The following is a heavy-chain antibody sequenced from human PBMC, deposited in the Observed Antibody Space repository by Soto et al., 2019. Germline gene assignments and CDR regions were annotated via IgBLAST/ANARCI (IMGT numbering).Heavy chain of an antibody. CDR2: IDPEDGEA. J-gene: IGHJ4*02. Sequence: VQLVQSGGEVKRPGATVQISGKVAGYTFIENYIHWVRQAPGKGLQWMGLIDPEDGEALYAETFQGKVTITADTSINTSYLEVTGLTSEDTAMYYCAALAGIQFDFWGQGTLVAVSS. CDR1: GYTFIENY. CDR3: AALAGIQFDF. V-gene: IGHV1-69-2*01.